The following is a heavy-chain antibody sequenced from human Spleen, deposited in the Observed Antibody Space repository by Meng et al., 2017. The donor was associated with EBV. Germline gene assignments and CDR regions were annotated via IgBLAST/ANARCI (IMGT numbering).Heavy chain of an antibody. CDR2: INPSGDST. Sequence: QVQLVQSGAEVKKPXXSVKVSCKASGYTFTTFYIHWVRQAPGQGLEWMGIINPSGDSTDYAQKFQGRVTMTRDTSTSTVYMELSSLRSEDTAVYYCARERVEMATIGGDFDSWGQGTLVTVSS. CDR1: GYTFTTFY. J-gene: IGHJ4*02. V-gene: IGHV1-46*01. D-gene: IGHD5-24*01. CDR3: ARERVEMATIGGDFDS.